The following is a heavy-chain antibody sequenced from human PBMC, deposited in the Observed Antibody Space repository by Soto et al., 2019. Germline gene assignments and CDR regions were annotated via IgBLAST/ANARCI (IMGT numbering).Heavy chain of an antibody. CDR1: GGSISSGGYY. Sequence: SETLSLTCTVSGGSISSGGYYWSWIRQHPGKGLEWIGYIYYSGSTYYNPSLKSRVTISVDTSKNQFSLKLSSVTAADTAVYYCAREGYYDSSGYLSDYYYGMDVWGQGTTVTVSS. V-gene: IGHV4-31*03. CDR2: IYYSGST. J-gene: IGHJ6*02. D-gene: IGHD3-22*01. CDR3: AREGYYDSSGYLSDYYYGMDV.